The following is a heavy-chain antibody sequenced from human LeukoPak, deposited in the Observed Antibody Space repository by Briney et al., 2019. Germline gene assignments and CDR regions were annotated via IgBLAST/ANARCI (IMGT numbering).Heavy chain of an antibody. CDR2: IWYDGSNK. V-gene: IGHV3-33*01. CDR3: ARERITMVRGVIGRFDP. CDR1: GFTFSSYG. J-gene: IGHJ5*02. D-gene: IGHD3-10*01. Sequence: GGSLRLSCAASGFTFSSYGMHWVRPAPGKGLEWVAVIWYDGSNKYYADSVKGRFTISRDNSKNTLYLQMNSLRAEDTAVYYCARERITMVRGVIGRFDPWGQGTLVTVSS.